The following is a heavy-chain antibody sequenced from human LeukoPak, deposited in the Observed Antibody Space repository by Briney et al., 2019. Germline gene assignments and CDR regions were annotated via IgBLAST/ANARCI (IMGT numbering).Heavy chain of an antibody. CDR3: ARDRLYSGYDYGWAFDY. J-gene: IGHJ4*02. Sequence: SETLSLTCTVSGGSLSSYYWSWIRQPPGKGLEWIGYIYYSGSTNYNPSLKSRVTISVDTSKNQFSLKLSSVTAADTAVYYCARDRLYSGYDYGWAFDYWGQGTLVTVSS. CDR1: GGSLSSYY. D-gene: IGHD5-12*01. V-gene: IGHV4-59*01. CDR2: IYYSGST.